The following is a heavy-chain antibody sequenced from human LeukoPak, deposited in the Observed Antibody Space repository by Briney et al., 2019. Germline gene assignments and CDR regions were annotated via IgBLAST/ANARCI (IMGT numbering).Heavy chain of an antibody. Sequence: SETLSFTCTVSGGSISSGDYYWSWIRQPPGKGLEWIGYIYYSGSTYYNPSLKSRVTISVDTSKNQFSLKLSSVTAADTAVYYCARDTPLLKLERQYAFDIWGQGTMVTVSS. J-gene: IGHJ3*02. CDR1: GGSISSGDYY. CDR3: ARDTPLLKLERQYAFDI. D-gene: IGHD1-1*01. CDR2: IYYSGST. V-gene: IGHV4-30-4*08.